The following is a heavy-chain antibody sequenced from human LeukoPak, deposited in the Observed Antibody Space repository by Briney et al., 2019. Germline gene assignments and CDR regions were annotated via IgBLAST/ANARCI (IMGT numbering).Heavy chain of an antibody. Sequence: PGGSLRLSCSASGFTFSAYAMHWVRQAPGKGLEYVSAISPNGGSTYYADSVKGRFTISRDNSKNTLYLQMSSLRVEDTAVYYCASPVVVAAPDYYYGMDVWGQGTTVTVSS. CDR1: GFTFSAYA. V-gene: IGHV3-64D*06. J-gene: IGHJ6*02. CDR2: ISPNGGST. D-gene: IGHD2-15*01. CDR3: ASPVVVAAPDYYYGMDV.